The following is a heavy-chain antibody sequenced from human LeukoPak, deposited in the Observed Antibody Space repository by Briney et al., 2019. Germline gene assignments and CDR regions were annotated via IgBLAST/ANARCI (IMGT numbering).Heavy chain of an antibody. Sequence: QSGGSLRLSCAASGFTVSSNHMSWVRQAPGKGLEWVSVIYSGGSTYYADSVKGRFTISRDNSKNTLYLQMNSLRAEDTAVYYCARDVNSYYDFWSGYYEYYYGMDVWGQGTTVTVSS. J-gene: IGHJ6*02. V-gene: IGHV3-53*01. CDR2: IYSGGST. D-gene: IGHD3-3*01. CDR3: ARDVNSYYDFWSGYYEYYYGMDV. CDR1: GFTVSSNH.